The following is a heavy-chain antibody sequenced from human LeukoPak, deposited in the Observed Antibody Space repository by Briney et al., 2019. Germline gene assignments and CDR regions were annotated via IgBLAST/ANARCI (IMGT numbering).Heavy chain of an antibody. V-gene: IGHV3-30*02. J-gene: IGHJ4*02. D-gene: IGHD3-3*01. CDR3: ARDAYDFWSGPSDY. CDR1: GFTFSSYG. Sequence: GGPLGLSCPASGFTFSSYGMHWVRQAPGKGREGLAFIRYDGSNKYYADSVKGRFTISRDNSKNTLYLQMNSLRAEDTAVYYCARDAYDFWSGPSDYWGQGTLVTVSS. CDR2: IRYDGSNK.